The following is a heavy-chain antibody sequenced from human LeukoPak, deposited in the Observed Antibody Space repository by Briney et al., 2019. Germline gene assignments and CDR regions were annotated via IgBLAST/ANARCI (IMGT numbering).Heavy chain of an antibody. Sequence: GGSLRLSCAASGFTFSSYSMNWVRQAPGKGLEWVASISSSSSYIYYADSVKGRFTISRDNSKNTLYLQMNSLRAEDTAVYYCAKDSRGYSYGPSVYWGQGTLVTVSS. CDR3: AKDSRGYSYGPSVY. CDR1: GFTFSSYS. D-gene: IGHD5-18*01. CDR2: ISSSSSYI. J-gene: IGHJ4*02. V-gene: IGHV3-21*01.